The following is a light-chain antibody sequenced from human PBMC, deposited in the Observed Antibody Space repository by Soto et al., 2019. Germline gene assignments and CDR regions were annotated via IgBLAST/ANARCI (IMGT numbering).Light chain of an antibody. V-gene: IGKV3-11*01. CDR3: RQRYNWPLT. J-gene: IGKJ4*01. CDR2: DAL. Sequence: TVLTQSPATLSLSPGERATLSCKASQSIGNSLGWFQQKPGQAPRLLIDDALNRATGIPARFTGSGFGSDFTLIFCSLDPEDFGVYYCRQRYNWPLTFGGGTKVDIK. CDR1: QSIGNS.